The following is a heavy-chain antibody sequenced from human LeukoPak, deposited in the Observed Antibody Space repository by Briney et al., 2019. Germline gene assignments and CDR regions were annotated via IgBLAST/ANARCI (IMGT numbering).Heavy chain of an antibody. Sequence: ASVKVSCKASGGTFSDYGISWVRQAPGQRPEWMGWISTYNGNTNYAQNLQDRVTLTTDTSTTTVYMELRSLRSDDTAVYYCARDKDEDYDTSGMFQYWGQGTLVTVSS. CDR1: GGTFSDYG. D-gene: IGHD3-22*01. V-gene: IGHV1-18*01. CDR3: ARDKDEDYDTSGMFQY. J-gene: IGHJ1*01. CDR2: ISTYNGNT.